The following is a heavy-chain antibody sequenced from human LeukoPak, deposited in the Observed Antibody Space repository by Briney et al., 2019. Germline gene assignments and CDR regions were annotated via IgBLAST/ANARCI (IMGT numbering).Heavy chain of an antibody. CDR1: GFTFSSYG. Sequence: GGSLRLSCAASGFTFSSYGMSWVRQAPGKGLEWVSAISGSGGSTYYADSVKGRFTISRDNSKNTLYLQMNSLRAEDTAVYYCARDTYYYDSSGYYYLDYWGQGTLVTVSS. CDR3: ARDTYYYDSSGYYYLDY. J-gene: IGHJ4*02. D-gene: IGHD3-22*01. CDR2: ISGSGGST. V-gene: IGHV3-23*01.